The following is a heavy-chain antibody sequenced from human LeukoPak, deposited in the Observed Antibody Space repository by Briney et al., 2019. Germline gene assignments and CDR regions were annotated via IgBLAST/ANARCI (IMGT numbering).Heavy chain of an antibody. CDR3: ATSLYHSRSLYY. CDR1: GFTFNNAW. CDR2: IKSKADGGTT. V-gene: IGHV3-15*01. D-gene: IGHD6-13*01. J-gene: IGHJ4*02. Sequence: GGSLRLSCAASGFTFNNAWMSWVRQAPGKGLEWVGRIKSKADGGTTDYAAPVKDRFTISRDDSKNTLYLQMNSLKTEDTAVYYCATSLYHSRSLYYWGQGTLVTVSS.